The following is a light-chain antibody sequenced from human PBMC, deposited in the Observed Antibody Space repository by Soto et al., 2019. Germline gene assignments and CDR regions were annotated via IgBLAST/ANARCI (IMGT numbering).Light chain of an antibody. CDR3: QSYDSSLSGSYV. V-gene: IGLV1-40*01. CDR2: GNN. Sequence: QSVLTQPPSVSGAPGQRVTISCTGSSSNIGAGYDVHWYQRLPGTAPKVLIYGNNNRPSGVPDRFSGSKSGTSASLAITGLQAEDEADYYCQSYDSSLSGSYVFGTGTKHPVL. CDR1: SSNIGAGYD. J-gene: IGLJ1*01.